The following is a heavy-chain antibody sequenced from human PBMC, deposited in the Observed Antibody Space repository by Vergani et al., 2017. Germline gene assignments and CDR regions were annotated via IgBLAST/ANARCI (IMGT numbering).Heavy chain of an antibody. D-gene: IGHD3-9*01. CDR2: IYYSGST. V-gene: IGHV4-30-4*08. Sequence: QVQLQESGPGLVKPSQTLSLTCTVPGGSISSGDYYWSWIRQPPGKGLEWIWYIYYSGSTYYNPSLKSRVTISVDTSKNQFSLKLSSVTAADTAVYYCARDSGRYFDWLLSSYYMDVWGKGTTVTVFS. CDR1: GGSISSGDYY. J-gene: IGHJ6*03. CDR3: ARDSGRYFDWLLSSYYMDV.